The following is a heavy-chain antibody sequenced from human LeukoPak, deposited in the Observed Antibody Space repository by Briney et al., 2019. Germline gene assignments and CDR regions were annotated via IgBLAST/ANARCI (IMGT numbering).Heavy chain of an antibody. D-gene: IGHD2-2*01. CDR2: IYYSGST. CDR1: GGSISSYY. Sequence: SETLSLTCTVSGGSISSYYWSWIRQPPGKGLEWIGYIYYSGSTNYNPSLKSRVTISVDMSKNQFSLKLSSVTAADTAVYYCARGGSGSTRYCSSTSCLLDWFDPWGQGTLVTVSS. V-gene: IGHV4-59*01. J-gene: IGHJ5*02. CDR3: ARGGSGSTRYCSSTSCLLDWFDP.